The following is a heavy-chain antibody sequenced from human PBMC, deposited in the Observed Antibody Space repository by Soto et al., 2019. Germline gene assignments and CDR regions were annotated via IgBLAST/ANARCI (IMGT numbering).Heavy chain of an antibody. CDR3: ASLLLWFGEPLWYFDL. J-gene: IGHJ2*01. Sequence: QVQLQESGPGLVKPSQTLSLTCTVSGGSISSGDYYWSWIRQPPGKGLEWIGYIYYSGSTYYNPSIKSRVTISVDTSKNQFSLKLSSVTAADTAVYYCASLLLWFGEPLWYFDLWGRGTLVTVSS. CDR1: GGSISSGDYY. CDR2: IYYSGST. V-gene: IGHV4-30-4*01. D-gene: IGHD3-10*01.